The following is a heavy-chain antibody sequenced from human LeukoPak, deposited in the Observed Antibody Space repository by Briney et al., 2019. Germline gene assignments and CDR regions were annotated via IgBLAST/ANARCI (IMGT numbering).Heavy chain of an antibody. CDR1: GGSISSYY. V-gene: IGHV4-59*01. Sequence: PSETLSLTCTVSGGSISSYYWSWIRQPPGKGLEWIGYIYYSGSTNYNPSLKSRVTISVDTSKNQFSLKLSSVTSADTAVYYCARRERWLQPYHFDYWGQGTLVTVSS. D-gene: IGHD5-24*01. CDR3: ARRERWLQPYHFDY. J-gene: IGHJ4*02. CDR2: IYYSGST.